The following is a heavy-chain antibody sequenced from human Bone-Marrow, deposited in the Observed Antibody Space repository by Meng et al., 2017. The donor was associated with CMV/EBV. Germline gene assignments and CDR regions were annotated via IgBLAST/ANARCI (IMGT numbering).Heavy chain of an antibody. CDR3: ARVGIVGATDV. V-gene: IGHV1-2*02. D-gene: IGHD1-26*01. CDR1: GYTFTDYN. CDR2: INPKSGGP. Sequence: ASVKVSCKASGYTFTDYNIYWVRQAPGQGPEWMGWINPKSGGPIYAQKFQGRVTMTRDTSISTAYMELSRLRSDDTAVYYCARVGIVGATDVWGQGTTVTVSS. J-gene: IGHJ6*02.